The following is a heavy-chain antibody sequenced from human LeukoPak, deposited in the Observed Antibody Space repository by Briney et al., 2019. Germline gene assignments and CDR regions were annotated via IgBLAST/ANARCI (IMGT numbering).Heavy chain of an antibody. V-gene: IGHV3-21*01. Sequence: GSLRLSCAASGFTFSGYSMNWVRQAPGKGLEWVSSISSSSSYIYYADSVKGRFTISRDNAKNSLYLQMNSLRAEDTAVYYCARAHNWKYGTFDYWGQGTLVTVSS. CDR3: ARAHNWKYGTFDY. D-gene: IGHD1-7*01. CDR1: GFTFSGYS. CDR2: ISSSSSYI. J-gene: IGHJ4*02.